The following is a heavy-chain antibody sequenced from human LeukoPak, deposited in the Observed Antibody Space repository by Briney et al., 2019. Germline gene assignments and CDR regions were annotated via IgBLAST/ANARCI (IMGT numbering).Heavy chain of an antibody. CDR3: ARDSSGNYDSSGYPGY. D-gene: IGHD3-22*01. Sequence: ASVKVSCKASGYTFTSYYMHWVRQAPGQGLEWMGIINPSGGSTSYAQKFQGRVTMTRDTSTSTDYMELSSLRSEDTAVYYCARDSSGNYDSSGYPGYWGQGTLVTVSS. CDR1: GYTFTSYY. J-gene: IGHJ4*02. V-gene: IGHV1-46*01. CDR2: INPSGGST.